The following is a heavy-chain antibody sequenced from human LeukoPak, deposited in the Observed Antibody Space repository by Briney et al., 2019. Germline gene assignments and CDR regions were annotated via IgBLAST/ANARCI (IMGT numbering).Heavy chain of an antibody. CDR1: GGSISSSSYY. V-gene: IGHV4-39*01. CDR3: ARHLVYTENSEESSNYYYYMDV. Sequence: SETLSLTCTVSGGSISSSSYYWGWIRQPPGKGLEWIGSIYYSGSTYYNPSLKSRVTISVDTSKNQFSLKLSSVTAADTAVYYCARHLVYTENSEESSNYYYYMDVWGKGTTVTVSS. J-gene: IGHJ6*03. D-gene: IGHD2-2*02. CDR2: IYYSGST.